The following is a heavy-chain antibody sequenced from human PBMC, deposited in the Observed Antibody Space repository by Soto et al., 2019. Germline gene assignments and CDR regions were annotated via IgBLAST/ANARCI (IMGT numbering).Heavy chain of an antibody. CDR2: IYYSGST. CDR1: GGSISSDGYY. J-gene: IGHJ6*03. Sequence: QVQLQASGPGLVKPSQTLSLTCTVSGGSISSDGYYWSWIRQHPGKGLEWVGYIYYSGSTYYNPCLKSRVTITVDTSKNQFSLKLSSVTAADTAVYYWARDSSSGYDSGPSAYMDVWGKGTTVTVSS. V-gene: IGHV4-31*03. D-gene: IGHD5-12*01. CDR3: ARDSSSGYDSGPSAYMDV.